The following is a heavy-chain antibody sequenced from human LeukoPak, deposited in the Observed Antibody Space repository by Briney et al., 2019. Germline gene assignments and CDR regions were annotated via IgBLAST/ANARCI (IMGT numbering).Heavy chain of an antibody. J-gene: IGHJ6*04. CDR1: GFSFSTYA. V-gene: IGHV3-30*04. Sequence: GRSLRLPCAASGFSFSTYAMHWVRQAPGKGLEWVAFISYDGSDIYYADSVKGRFTVSRDNSKNTLFLQVHNLRPDDTAAFYCVRDIIYGADFSDVWGKGTTVTVSS. CDR3: VRDIIYGADFSDV. CDR2: ISYDGSDI. D-gene: IGHD4-17*01.